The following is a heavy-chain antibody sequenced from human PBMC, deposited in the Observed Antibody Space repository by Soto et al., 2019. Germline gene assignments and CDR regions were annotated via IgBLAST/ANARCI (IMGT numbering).Heavy chain of an antibody. J-gene: IGHJ5*02. D-gene: IGHD2-2*01. CDR2: IKSKTDGGTT. V-gene: IGHV3-15*07. Sequence: EVQLVESGGGLVKPGGSLTLSCAASGFTFSNAWMNWVRQAPGKGLEWVGRIKSKTDGGTTNYAAPVQGRFTISRDDPRNTLYLQMNSLKTEDTVVYYCATLYHFDPWGQGTLVTVSS. CDR1: GFTFSNAW. CDR3: ATLYHFDP.